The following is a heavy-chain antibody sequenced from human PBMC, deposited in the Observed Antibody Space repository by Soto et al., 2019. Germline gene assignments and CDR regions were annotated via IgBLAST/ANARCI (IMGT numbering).Heavy chain of an antibody. J-gene: IGHJ4*02. CDR1: GGTFSSYA. V-gene: IGHV1-69*12. D-gene: IGHD2-15*01. Sequence: QVQLVQSGAEVKKPGSSVKVSCKASGGTFSSYAISWVRQAPGQGLEWMGGIIPIFGTANYAQKFQGRVTITAAEATSTDSVELSSLRSEDTAVYYCARESRCCSGGSCYFLPGIDYWGQGTLVTVSS. CDR3: ARESRCCSGGSCYFLPGIDY. CDR2: IIPIFGTA.